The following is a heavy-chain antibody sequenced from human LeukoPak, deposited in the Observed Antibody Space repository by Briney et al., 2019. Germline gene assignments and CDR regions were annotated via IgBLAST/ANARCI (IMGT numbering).Heavy chain of an antibody. CDR3: AKDRRIQLRYFDY. V-gene: IGHV3-23*01. D-gene: IGHD5-18*01. CDR1: GFTFSSYA. J-gene: IGHJ4*02. Sequence: GGSLRLSCAASGFTFSSYAMSWVRQAPGEGLEWVSAISGSGGSTYYADSVKGRFTISRDNSKNTLYLQMNSLRAEDTAVYYCAKDRRIQLRYFDYWGQGTLVTVSS. CDR2: ISGSGGST.